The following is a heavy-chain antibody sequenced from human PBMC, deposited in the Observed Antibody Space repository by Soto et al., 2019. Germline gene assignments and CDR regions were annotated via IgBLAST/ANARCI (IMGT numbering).Heavy chain of an antibody. Sequence: QVKLVQSGAEVKKPGASVKVSCKASGYTFTSYGISWVRQAPGQGLEWMGWISAYNGNTNYAQKLQGRVTMTTDTSTSTAYMELRSLRSDDTAVYYCARDYYHSPGTTMGADIDYWGQGTLVTVSS. J-gene: IGHJ4*02. V-gene: IGHV1-18*01. D-gene: IGHD1-1*01. CDR3: ARDYYHSPGTTMGADIDY. CDR1: GYTFTSYG. CDR2: ISAYNGNT.